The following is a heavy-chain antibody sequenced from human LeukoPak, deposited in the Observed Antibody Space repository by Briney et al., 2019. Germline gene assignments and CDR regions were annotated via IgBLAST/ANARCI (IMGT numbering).Heavy chain of an antibody. D-gene: IGHD6-19*01. V-gene: IGHV5-51*01. CDR2: IYPGDSDT. Sequence: GESLKTSCKGSGYSFANYWIGWVRQMPGKGLEWMGIIYPGDSDTRYSPSFQGQVTISADKSISTAYLQWSSLKASDTAVYYCARREGGWYLDYWGQGTLVTVSS. J-gene: IGHJ4*02. CDR1: GYSFANYW. CDR3: ARREGGWYLDY.